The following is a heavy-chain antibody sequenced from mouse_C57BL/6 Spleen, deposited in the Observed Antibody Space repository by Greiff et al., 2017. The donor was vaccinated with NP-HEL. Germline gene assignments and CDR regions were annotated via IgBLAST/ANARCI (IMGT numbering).Heavy chain of an antibody. Sequence: QVQLKQSGPELVKPGASVKISCKASGYSFTSYYIHWVKQRPGQGLEWIGWIYPGSGNTKYNEKFKGKATLTADTSSSTAYMQLSSLTSEDSAVYYCASQLALYAMDYWGQGTSVTVSS. V-gene: IGHV1-66*01. D-gene: IGHD4-1*02. J-gene: IGHJ4*01. CDR3: ASQLALYAMDY. CDR2: IYPGSGNT. CDR1: GYSFTSYY.